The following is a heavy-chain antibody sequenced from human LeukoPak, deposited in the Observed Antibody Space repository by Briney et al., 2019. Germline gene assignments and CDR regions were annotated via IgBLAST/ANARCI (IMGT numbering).Heavy chain of an antibody. D-gene: IGHD1-26*01. CDR2: IYHSGST. CDR1: GYSISSGYY. V-gene: IGHV4-38-2*02. CDR3: ARDIGATAYYYYGMDV. Sequence: SETLSLTCTVSGYSISSGYYWGWIRQPPGKGLEWIGSIYHSGSTYYNPSLKSRVTISVDTSKNQFSLKLSSVTAADTAVYYCARDIGATAYYYYGMDVWGQGTTVTVSS. J-gene: IGHJ6*02.